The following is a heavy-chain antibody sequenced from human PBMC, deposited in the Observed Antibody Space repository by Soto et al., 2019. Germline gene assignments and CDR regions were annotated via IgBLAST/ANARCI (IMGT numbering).Heavy chain of an antibody. CDR1: GGSIRSTIYY. CDR3: AREHYYDSSGYYTGN. D-gene: IGHD3-22*01. J-gene: IGHJ4*02. Sequence: QLQLQESGPGLVKPSETLSLTCSVSGGSIRSTIYYWGWIRQPPGKGLEWIATVHYSGSTYYTPFLKNRVTISEDTSKNQFSLRLNSVTAADTAVYYCAREHYYDSSGYYTGNWGQGTLVTVSS. CDR2: VHYSGST. V-gene: IGHV4-39*02.